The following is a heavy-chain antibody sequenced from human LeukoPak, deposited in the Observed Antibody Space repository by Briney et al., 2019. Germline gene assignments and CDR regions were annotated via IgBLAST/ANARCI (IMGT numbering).Heavy chain of an antibody. D-gene: IGHD2-2*01. CDR3: AREGVVVPAAIRGMDV. V-gene: IGHV3-48*01. CDR2: ISSSSSTI. CDR1: GFTFSSYS. Sequence: GGSLRPSCAASGFTFSSYSMNWVRQAPGKGLEWVSYISSSSSTIYYADSVKGRFTISRDNAKNSLYLQMNSLRAEDTAVYYCAREGVVVPAAIRGMDVWGQGTTVTVSS. J-gene: IGHJ6*02.